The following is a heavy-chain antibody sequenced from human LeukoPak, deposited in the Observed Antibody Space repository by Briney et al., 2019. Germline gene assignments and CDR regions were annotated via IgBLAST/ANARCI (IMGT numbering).Heavy chain of an antibody. Sequence: GGSLRLSCEASEFTFSNYWMHWVRQAPGKGLVWVSRMNYDGSATTYADSVKGRFTISRDNAKSTLYLQMNSLRAEDTAVYYCARGGPIDYWGQGTLVTVSS. CDR2: MNYDGSAT. J-gene: IGHJ4*02. CDR1: EFTFSNYW. V-gene: IGHV3-74*01. CDR3: ARGGPIDY.